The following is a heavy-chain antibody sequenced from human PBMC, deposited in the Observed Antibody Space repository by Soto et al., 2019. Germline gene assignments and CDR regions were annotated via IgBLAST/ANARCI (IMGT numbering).Heavy chain of an antibody. Sequence: GPTLVRATQTHTLTCSLAALSLNTSGMCVSWIRQPPGKALEWLARIDWDDDKYYSTSLKTRLTISKDTSKNQVVLTMTNMDPVDTATYYCERAIAVAGPTDAFDIWGQGTMVTVSS. V-gene: IGHV2-70*11. CDR1: ALSLNTSGMC. J-gene: IGHJ3*02. D-gene: IGHD6-19*01. CDR3: ERAIAVAGPTDAFDI. CDR2: IDWDDDK.